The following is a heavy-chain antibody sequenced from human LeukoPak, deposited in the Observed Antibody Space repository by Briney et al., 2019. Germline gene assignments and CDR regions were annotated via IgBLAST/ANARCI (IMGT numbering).Heavy chain of an antibody. Sequence: SETLSLTCAVYGGSFSGYYWSWIRQPPGKGLEWIGEINHSGSTNYNPSLKSRVTISVGTSKNQFSLKLSSVTAADTAVCYCARARRGLLWFGEYKDYWGQGTLVTVSS. CDR3: ARARRGLLWFGEYKDY. V-gene: IGHV4-34*01. J-gene: IGHJ4*02. D-gene: IGHD3-10*01. CDR1: GGSFSGYY. CDR2: INHSGST.